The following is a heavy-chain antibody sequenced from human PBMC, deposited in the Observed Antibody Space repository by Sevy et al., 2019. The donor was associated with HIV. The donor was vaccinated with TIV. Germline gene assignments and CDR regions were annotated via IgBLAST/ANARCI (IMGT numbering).Heavy chain of an antibody. CDR2: IYSYWET. J-gene: IGHJ3*02. CDR3: ARSMEQQLDAFDI. CDR1: GASIRDSSYY. D-gene: IGHD6-13*01. V-gene: IGHV4-39*01. Sequence: SETLSLTCTVSGASIRDSSYYWAWIRQPPGKGLEWIGNIYSYWETYYDSFLKSRVTISVDTSKNQFSLSLTSVTAADTAIYFCARSMEQQLDAFDIWGQGTMVTVSS.